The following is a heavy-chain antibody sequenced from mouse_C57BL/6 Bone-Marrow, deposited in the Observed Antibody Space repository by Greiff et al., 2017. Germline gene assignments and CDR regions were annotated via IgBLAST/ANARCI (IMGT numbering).Heavy chain of an antibody. CDR3: TTLNSPAY. Sequence: VQLQQSGAELVRPGASVKLSCTASGFNIKDDCMHWVKQRPEQGLEWIGWIDPENGDTEYASKFQGKATITADTSSNTAYLQLSSLPSEDTAVYYCTTLNSPAYWGQGTLVTVSA. CDR2: IDPENGDT. V-gene: IGHV14-4*01. J-gene: IGHJ3*01. CDR1: GFNIKDDC. D-gene: IGHD3-1*01.